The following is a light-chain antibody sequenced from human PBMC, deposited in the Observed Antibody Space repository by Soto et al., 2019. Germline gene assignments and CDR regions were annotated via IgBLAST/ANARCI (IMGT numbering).Light chain of an antibody. CDR3: QQYYSTPYT. CDR1: QSVLYSSNNKNY. J-gene: IGKJ2*01. CDR2: WAS. V-gene: IGKV4-1*01. Sequence: DIVMTQSPDSLAVSLGERATINCKSSQSVLYSSNNKNYLAWYHQKPGQPPKLLIYWASTRESGVPDRFSGSGSGTDSTLTISSLQAEDVAVYFCQQYYSTPYTFGQGTKLEIK.